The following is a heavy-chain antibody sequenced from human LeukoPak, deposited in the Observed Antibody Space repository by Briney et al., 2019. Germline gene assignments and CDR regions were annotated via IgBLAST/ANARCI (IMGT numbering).Heavy chain of an antibody. CDR3: ARRYYVSSGYYYVDY. CDR1: GGSISSYY. Sequence: SETLSLTCTVSGGSISSYYWSWIRQPPGKGLEWIGYIYYSGSTNYNPSLKSRVTISVDTSKNQFSLKLSSVTAADTAVYYCARRYYVSSGYYYVDYWGQGTLVTVSS. CDR2: IYYSGST. D-gene: IGHD3-22*01. V-gene: IGHV4-59*08. J-gene: IGHJ4*02.